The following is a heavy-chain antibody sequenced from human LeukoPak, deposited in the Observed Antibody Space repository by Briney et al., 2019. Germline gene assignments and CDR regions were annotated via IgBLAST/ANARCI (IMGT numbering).Heavy chain of an antibody. V-gene: IGHV3-21*01. CDR2: ISSSGSYI. J-gene: IGHJ4*02. D-gene: IGHD3-22*01. CDR3: ARAHPSDDSNMS. Sequence: GGSLRLSCAAFVFTFSSYSMNWVRQAPGKGLEWVSSISSSGSYIYYADSVKGRFTISRDNAKNSLYLQMNSLRAEDTAVYYSARAHPSDDSNMSRGQGTLVTVSS. CDR1: VFTFSSYS.